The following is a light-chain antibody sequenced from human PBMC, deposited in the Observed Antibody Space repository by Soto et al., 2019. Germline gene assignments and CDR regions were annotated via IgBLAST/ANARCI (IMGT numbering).Light chain of an antibody. J-gene: IGKJ5*01. CDR3: QQTYSTLSIT. V-gene: IGKV1-39*01. CDR2: AAS. CDR1: ESIARH. Sequence: DIQMTQSPSSLSASVGDRVTITCRASESIARHLNWYQQKPGKAPKLLIYAASSLQNGVPSRFRGGGSGTDFTLTISNLQPEDFATYYCQQTYSTLSITFGQGTRPEMK.